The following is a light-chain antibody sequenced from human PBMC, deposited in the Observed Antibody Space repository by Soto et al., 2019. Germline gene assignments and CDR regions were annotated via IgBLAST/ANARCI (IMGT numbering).Light chain of an antibody. CDR1: QSISTW. V-gene: IGKV1-5*03. Sequence: DIQMTQFPSTLSASIGVRVTITCRASQSISTWLAWYQQKAGKAPKLLIYTASSLETGVPSRFSGSGSGTEFTLTISSLQPDDFATYYCQHYNRYSPYTYGQGTRLEIK. J-gene: IGKJ2*01. CDR3: QHYNRYSPYT. CDR2: TAS.